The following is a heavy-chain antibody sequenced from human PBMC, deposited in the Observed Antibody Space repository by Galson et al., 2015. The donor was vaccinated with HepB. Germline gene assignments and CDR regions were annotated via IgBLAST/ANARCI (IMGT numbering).Heavy chain of an antibody. Sequence: SLRLSCAASGFTFSRSWMTWVRQAPGKGLEWVANIKQDGSEKNYVDSVKGRFTISRDNAKNSLYLQMSSLRAEDTAVYYCARGGEAWGQGTMVTVSS. V-gene: IGHV3-7*04. CDR1: GFTFSRSW. CDR2: IKQDGSEK. CDR3: ARGGEA. J-gene: IGHJ3*01. D-gene: IGHD3-10*01.